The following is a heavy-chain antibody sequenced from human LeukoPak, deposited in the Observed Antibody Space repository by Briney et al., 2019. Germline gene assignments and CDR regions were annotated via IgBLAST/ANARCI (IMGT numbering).Heavy chain of an antibody. CDR1: GYTFTDNH. CDR3: ATRRLERRAGSWFDP. Sequence: ASVKVSCRASGYTFTDNHIYWVRQAPGQGLEWMGWIDPNSGGPNYAQKFQGRVTMARDTSISTAYMELSGLTSDDTAVYYCATRRLERRAGSWFDPWGQGTLVTVSS. J-gene: IGHJ5*02. CDR2: IDPNSGGP. D-gene: IGHD3-3*01. V-gene: IGHV1-2*02.